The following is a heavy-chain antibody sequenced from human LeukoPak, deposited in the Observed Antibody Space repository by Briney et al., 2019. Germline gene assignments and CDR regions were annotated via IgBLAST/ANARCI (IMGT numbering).Heavy chain of an antibody. V-gene: IGHV4-39*01. CDR1: GGSISSSSHY. J-gene: IGHJ4*02. D-gene: IGHD6-19*01. Sequence: SETLSLTCTVFGGSISSSSHYWGWIRQPPGEGLEWIGSIYFSGSTYYSPSLKSRVTISVDPSTNQFSLKPSSVTAADTAVYSCARHQWLGPFDSWGQGTLVTVSS. CDR2: IYFSGST. CDR3: ARHQWLGPFDS.